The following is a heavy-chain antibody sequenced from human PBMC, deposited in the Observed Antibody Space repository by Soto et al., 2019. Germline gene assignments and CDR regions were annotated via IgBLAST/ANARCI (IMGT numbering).Heavy chain of an antibody. CDR3: AKDLGSGKPYYHYAMYV. V-gene: IGHV3-30*18. CDR2: ISYDGSNK. Sequence: LRLSCAASGFIFSKYGMHWVRQAPGKGLEWVAVISYDGSNKYYAESVKGRFIISRDKSENTLYLQMNSLRAEDTALYYCAKDLGSGKPYYHYAMYVWGQGTTVTVSS. CDR1: GFIFSKYG. D-gene: IGHD3-10*01. J-gene: IGHJ6*02.